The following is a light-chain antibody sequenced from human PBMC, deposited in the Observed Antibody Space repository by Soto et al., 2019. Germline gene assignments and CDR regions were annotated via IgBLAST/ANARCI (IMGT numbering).Light chain of an antibody. J-gene: IGKJ5*01. Sequence: EIVLTQSPGTLSLSPGERATLSCRASQSVSSSYLAWYQQKPGQAPRLLIYGASSRATGIPDRFGGSGSGTDFTLTISSLQPEDFATYYCQQTHSTPVTFGQGTRLENK. V-gene: IGKV3-20*01. CDR3: QQTHSTPVT. CDR2: GAS. CDR1: QSVSSSY.